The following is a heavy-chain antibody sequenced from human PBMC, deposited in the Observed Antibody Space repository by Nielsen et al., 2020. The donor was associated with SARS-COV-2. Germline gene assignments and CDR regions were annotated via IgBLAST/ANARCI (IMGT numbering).Heavy chain of an antibody. D-gene: IGHD3-22*01. CDR3: ARRGQRGFYYDSSGYPRLYYFDY. V-gene: IGHV4-34*01. CDR1: GGSFSGYY. CDR2: INHSGST. J-gene: IGHJ4*02. Sequence: SETLSLTCAVYGGSFSGYYWSWIRQPPRKGLEWIGEINHSGSTNYNPSLKSRVTISVDTSKNQFSLKLSSVTAADTAVYYCARRGQRGFYYDSSGYPRLYYFDYWGQGTLVTVSS.